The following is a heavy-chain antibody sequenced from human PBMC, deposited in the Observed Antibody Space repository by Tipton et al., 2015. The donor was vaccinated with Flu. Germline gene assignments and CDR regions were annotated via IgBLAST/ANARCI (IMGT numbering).Heavy chain of an antibody. J-gene: IGHJ5*02. V-gene: IGHV4-39*07. Sequence: LRLSCSVSGDSMTSSRYYWGWIRQPPGKGLEWIGSIFHSGSTYYNPSLKSRVTISVDTSKNQFSLKLISVTAADTAVYYCARVSPGMESWFDPWGQGTLVTVSS. D-gene: IGHD1-1*01. CDR1: GDSMTSSRYY. CDR2: IFHSGST. CDR3: ARVSPGMESWFDP.